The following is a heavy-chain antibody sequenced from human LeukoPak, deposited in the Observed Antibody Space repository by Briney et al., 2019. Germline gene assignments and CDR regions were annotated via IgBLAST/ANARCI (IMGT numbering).Heavy chain of an antibody. CDR1: GGSISSGSYY. Sequence: KASETLSLTCTVSGGSISSGSYYWSWIRQPAGKGLEWIGRIYTSGSTNYNPSLKSRVTISVDTSKNQFSLKVSSVTAADTAVYYCARVIGATVDYWGQGTLVTVSS. CDR2: IYTSGST. J-gene: IGHJ4*02. D-gene: IGHD3-16*01. CDR3: ARVIGATVDY. V-gene: IGHV4-61*02.